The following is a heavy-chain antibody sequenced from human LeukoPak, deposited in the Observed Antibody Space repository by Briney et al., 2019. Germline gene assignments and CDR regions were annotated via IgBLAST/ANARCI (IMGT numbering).Heavy chain of an antibody. D-gene: IGHD6-13*01. CDR2: IDHTGIT. CDR1: DDSITIYY. Sequence: NPSETLSLTCTVSDDSITIYYWTWIRQPPGKGLEWIGYIDHTGITNYNPSLNSRVTISRDTSKNHFSLELSSATAADTAVYFCARGRVSSSTWCSTYYYYFYMDVWGKGTTVTVSS. CDR3: ARGRVSSSTWCSTYYYYFYMDV. J-gene: IGHJ6*03. V-gene: IGHV4-59*01.